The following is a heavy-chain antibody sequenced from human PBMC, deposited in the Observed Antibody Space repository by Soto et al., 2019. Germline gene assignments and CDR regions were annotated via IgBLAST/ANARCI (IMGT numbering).Heavy chain of an antibody. V-gene: IGHV4-39*01. Sequence: QLLESGPGLVKPSETLSLTCTVSGGSISSSNYYWGWIRQPPGKGLEWIGSIYYTGSTYYNPSLKSRVTISVDTSKSQFSLQVTSVTAADTAVYYCARYSGTYYFDFWGQGTLVTVSA. CDR2: IYYTGST. CDR3: ARYSGTYYFDF. CDR1: GGSISSSNYY. D-gene: IGHD1-26*01. J-gene: IGHJ4*02.